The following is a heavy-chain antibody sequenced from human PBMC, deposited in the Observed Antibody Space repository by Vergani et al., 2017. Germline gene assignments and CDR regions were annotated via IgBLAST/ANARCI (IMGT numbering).Heavy chain of an antibody. D-gene: IGHD3-3*01. J-gene: IGHJ5*02. CDR1: GYSITNYW. CDR3: AKTHDFSSLYSAYNWFDP. CDR2: IYAGDSDV. V-gene: IGHV5-51*03. Sequence: EVQLVQSGAEVKKPGESLKISCQGSGYSITNYWIAWVRQRPGKGLEWMGIIYAGDSDVRYSPSFQVQVTMSVDKSLSTAYLQWSSLKASDTATYYCAKTHDFSSLYSAYNWFDPWGQGTQVTVSS.